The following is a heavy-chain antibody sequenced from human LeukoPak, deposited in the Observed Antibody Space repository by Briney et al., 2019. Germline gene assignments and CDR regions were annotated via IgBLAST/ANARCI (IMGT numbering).Heavy chain of an antibody. CDR1: GYTFTSYG. J-gene: IGHJ3*02. CDR3: ARVIGYNWNDGAFDI. D-gene: IGHD1-1*01. Sequence: ASVKVSCKASGYTFTSYGISWVRQAPGQGLEWMGWISAYNGNTNYAQKLQGRVTMTTDTSTSTAYMELRSLRSDDTAVYYCARVIGYNWNDGAFDIWGQGTMVTVSS. V-gene: IGHV1-18*01. CDR2: ISAYNGNT.